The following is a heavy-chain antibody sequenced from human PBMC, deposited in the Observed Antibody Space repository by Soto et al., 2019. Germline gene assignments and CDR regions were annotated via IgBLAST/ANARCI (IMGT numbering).Heavy chain of an antibody. CDR2: IYYSGST. V-gene: IGHV4-39*01. CDR1: GGSISSSSYY. Sequence: PSETLSLTCTVSGGSISSSSYYWGWIRQPPGKGLEWIGSIYYSGSTYYNPSLKSRVTISVDTSKNQFSLKLSSVTAADTAVYYCARMEWLLRGFDPWGQGTWSPSPQ. CDR3: ARMEWLLRGFDP. D-gene: IGHD3-3*01. J-gene: IGHJ5*02.